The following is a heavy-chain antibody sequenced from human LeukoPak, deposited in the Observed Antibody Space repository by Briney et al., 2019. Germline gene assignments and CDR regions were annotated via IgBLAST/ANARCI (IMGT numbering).Heavy chain of an antibody. CDR3: AREDSYYYGSGSYPFDY. V-gene: IGHV3-21*01. CDR1: GFTFSSYA. CDR2: ISSSSSYI. J-gene: IGHJ4*02. Sequence: GGSLRLSCAASGFTFSSYAMSWVRQAPGKGLEWVSSISSSSSYIYYADSVKGRFTISRDNAKNSLYLQMNSLRAEDTAVYYCAREDSYYYGSGSYPFDYWGQGTLVTVSS. D-gene: IGHD3-10*01.